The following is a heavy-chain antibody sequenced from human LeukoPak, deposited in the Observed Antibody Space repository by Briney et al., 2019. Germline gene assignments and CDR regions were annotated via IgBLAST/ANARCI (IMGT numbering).Heavy chain of an antibody. CDR1: GGSIKTYY. CDR3: AASGGYSSSWSL. V-gene: IGHV4-59*01. Sequence: KPSETLSLTCSVSGGSIKTYYWNWLRQPPGKGLEWIANVYYSGITSYNPSLRSRVTMSVDTSRNQVSLNLNSVSAADTAVYYCAASGGYSSSWSLWGQGTLVTVSS. CDR2: VYYSGIT. J-gene: IGHJ4*02. D-gene: IGHD6-13*01.